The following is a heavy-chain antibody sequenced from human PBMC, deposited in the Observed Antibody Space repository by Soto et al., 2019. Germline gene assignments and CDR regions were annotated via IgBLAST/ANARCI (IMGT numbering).Heavy chain of an antibody. V-gene: IGHV4-31*03. CDR2: IYYSGST. CDR3: ARGNFFTIVGVVDEMNWFDP. CDR1: GGSISSGGYY. D-gene: IGHD3-3*01. Sequence: SETLSLTCTVSGGSISSGGYYWSWIRQHPGKGLEWIGYIYYSGSTYFNPSLKSRVTISVDTSKNQFSLKLSSVTAADTAVYYCARGNFFTIVGVVDEMNWFDPWGQGTLVTVSS. J-gene: IGHJ5*02.